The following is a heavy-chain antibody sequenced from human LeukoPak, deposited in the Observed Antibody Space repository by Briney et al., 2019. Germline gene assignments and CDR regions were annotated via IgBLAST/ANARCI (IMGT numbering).Heavy chain of an antibody. D-gene: IGHD3-10*01. CDR1: GGSISSYY. CDR2: IYYSGST. CDR3: ATYRGYAFDI. J-gene: IGHJ3*02. V-gene: IGHV4-59*01. Sequence: SETLSLTCTVSGGSISSYYWSWIRQPPGKGLEWIGYIYYSGSTNYNPSLKSRVTISVDTSKNQFSLKLSSVTAADTAVYYCATYRGYAFDIWGQGTMVTVSS.